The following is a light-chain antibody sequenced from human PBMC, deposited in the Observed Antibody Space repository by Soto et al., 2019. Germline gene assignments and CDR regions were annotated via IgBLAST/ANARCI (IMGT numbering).Light chain of an antibody. CDR3: HQYNDWPPLT. CDR1: QSVNIN. Sequence: EIVMTQSPATLSVSPGERATLSCRASQSVNINLAWYQQKPGQAPRLLIYGTSTRATGVPARFSGSGSGTEFTLTISNLQSEDFAVYYCHQYNDWPPLTFGGGTKVAIK. CDR2: GTS. V-gene: IGKV3-15*01. J-gene: IGKJ4*01.